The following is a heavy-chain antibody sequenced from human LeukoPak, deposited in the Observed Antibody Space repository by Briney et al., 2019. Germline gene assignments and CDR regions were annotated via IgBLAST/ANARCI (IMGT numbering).Heavy chain of an antibody. CDR2: ISGVYDNI. J-gene: IGHJ6*02. V-gene: IGHV3-11*01. CDR1: GFTFSDYY. Sequence: GGSLRLSCAASGFTFSDYYMTWIRQAPGRGLEWVSYISGVYDNIYYGDSVKGRFTISRDNAKNSVYLQMSSLRADDTAVYYCARGGAHGMDVWGQGTTVTVSS. CDR3: ARGGAHGMDV. D-gene: IGHD1-26*01.